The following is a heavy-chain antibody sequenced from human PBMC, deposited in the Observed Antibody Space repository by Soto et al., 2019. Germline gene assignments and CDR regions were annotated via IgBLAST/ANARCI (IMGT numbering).Heavy chain of an antibody. Sequence: GGSLRLSCAASGFTFSSYAMSWVRQAPGKGLEWVSAISGSGGSTYYADSVKGRFTISRDNSKNTLYLQMNSLRAGDTAVYYCAKGYEISPPIASGWYSNYYYGMDVWGQGTTVTVSS. CDR3: AKGYEISPPIASGWYSNYYYGMDV. CDR1: GFTFSSYA. CDR2: ISGSGGST. V-gene: IGHV3-23*01. J-gene: IGHJ6*02. D-gene: IGHD6-19*01.